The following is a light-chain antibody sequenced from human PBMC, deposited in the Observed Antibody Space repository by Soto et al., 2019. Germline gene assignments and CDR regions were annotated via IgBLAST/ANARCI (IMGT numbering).Light chain of an antibody. CDR1: QSITRY. Sequence: DIQMTQSPSSLSASVGDRVTITCRASQSITRYLNWYQQKPGKAPKLLVYGASSLQSGVPSRFSGSGSGTDFTLTISSLQAEDFAPYYCQQSNSTPFTFGQGTKLEIK. J-gene: IGKJ2*01. CDR3: QQSNSTPFT. V-gene: IGKV1-39*01. CDR2: GAS.